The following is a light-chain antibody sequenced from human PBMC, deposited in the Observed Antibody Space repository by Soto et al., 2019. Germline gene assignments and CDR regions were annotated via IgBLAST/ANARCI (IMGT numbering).Light chain of an antibody. V-gene: IGKV1-5*01. Sequence: QLTQSPSSLSASVGDRVTIACRASQSISSWLAWYQQKPGKAPKLLIYDASSLESGVPSRFSGSGSGTEFTLTISSLQPDDFATYYCQQYNSYSWTFGQGTKVDI. CDR3: QQYNSYSWT. J-gene: IGKJ1*01. CDR1: QSISSW. CDR2: DAS.